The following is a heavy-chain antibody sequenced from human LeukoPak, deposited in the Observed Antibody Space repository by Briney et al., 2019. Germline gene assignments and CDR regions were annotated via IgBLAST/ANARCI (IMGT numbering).Heavy chain of an antibody. CDR2: ISWNSGSI. CDR1: GFTFDDYA. V-gene: IGHV3-9*01. Sequence: PGGSLRLSCAASGFTFDDYAMHWVRQAPGKGLEWVSGISWNSGSIGYADSVKGRFTISRDNAKNSLYLQMNSLRAEDTALYFCASGPPGNTYYYYYYGMDVWGQGTTVTVSS. CDR3: ASGPPGNTYYYYYYGMDV. D-gene: IGHD6-25*01. J-gene: IGHJ6*02.